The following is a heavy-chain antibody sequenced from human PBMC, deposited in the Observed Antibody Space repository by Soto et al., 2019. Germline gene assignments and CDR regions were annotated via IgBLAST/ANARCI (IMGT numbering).Heavy chain of an antibody. D-gene: IGHD6-6*01. J-gene: IGHJ6*02. CDR2: ISNDGSNK. Sequence: QVQMVESGGGVVQPGRSLRLSCAASGFSFSTYGIRWVRQAPGKGLEWMAVISNDGSNKYYADSVKGQFTISRDNSKDTLFLQMNSLRGEDTAVYYCAKVVRADSTSSNFYYYSGMDVWGQGTTVTVSS. V-gene: IGHV3-30*18. CDR1: GFSFSTYG. CDR3: AKVVRADSTSSNFYYYSGMDV.